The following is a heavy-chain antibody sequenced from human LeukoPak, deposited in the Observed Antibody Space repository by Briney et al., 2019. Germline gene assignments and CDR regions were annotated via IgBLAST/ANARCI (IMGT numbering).Heavy chain of an antibody. CDR2: IWYDGSNK. D-gene: IGHD3-3*01. Sequence: PGRSLRLSCAASRFTFSSYGMHWVRQAPGKGPEWVAVIWYDGSNKYYADSVKGRFTIPRDNSKNTLYLQMNSLRAEDTAVYYCARGPPTIFGVVKYFDYWGQGTLVTVSS. CDR1: RFTFSSYG. CDR3: ARGPPTIFGVVKYFDY. J-gene: IGHJ4*02. V-gene: IGHV3-33*01.